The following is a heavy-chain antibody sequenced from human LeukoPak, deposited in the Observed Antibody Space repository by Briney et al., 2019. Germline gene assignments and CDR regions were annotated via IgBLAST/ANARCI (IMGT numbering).Heavy chain of an antibody. J-gene: IGHJ6*03. Sequence: GASVKVSCKASGYTFTGYYMHWVRQAPGQGLEWMGWINPNSGGTNYAQKFQGRVTMTRDTSISTAYMELSRLRSEDTAVYYCARVYYYGSGSHNNYYYYYYMDVWGKGTTVTVSS. D-gene: IGHD3-10*01. V-gene: IGHV1-2*02. CDR1: GYTFTGYY. CDR3: ARVYYYGSGSHNNYYYYYYMDV. CDR2: INPNSGGT.